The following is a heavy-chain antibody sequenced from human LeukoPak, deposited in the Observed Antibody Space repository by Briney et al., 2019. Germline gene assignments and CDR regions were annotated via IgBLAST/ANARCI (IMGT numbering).Heavy chain of an antibody. CDR3: ARDSLSLNYYDSSGYFEGPTDY. CDR2: ISSNGGDT. D-gene: IGHD3-22*01. CDR1: GFTFSNCP. Sequence: GGSLRLSCSASGFTFSNCPMHWARQAPGKGLEYISAISSNGGDTYYADSVKGRFSISRDNSKNTLYLQMSSLRTEDTAVYYCARDSLSLNYYDSSGYFEGPTDYWGQGTLVTVSS. V-gene: IGHV3-64D*06. J-gene: IGHJ4*02.